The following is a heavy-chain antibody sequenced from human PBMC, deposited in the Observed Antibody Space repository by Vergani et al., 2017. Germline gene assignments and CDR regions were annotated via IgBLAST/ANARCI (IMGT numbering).Heavy chain of an antibody. CDR1: GFTFSGFS. J-gene: IGHJ4*02. Sequence: EVQLVESGGGSAQPGESLRLSCAASGFTFSGFSMNWVRQAPGKGLEWVSSISSSGTYIYYADSVKGRFTISRDNSKNTLYLQMNSLRAEDTAVYYCAKMRVWVSDYWGQGTLVTVSS. V-gene: IGHV3-23*04. CDR3: AKMRVWVSDY. CDR2: ISSSGTYI. D-gene: IGHD3-22*01.